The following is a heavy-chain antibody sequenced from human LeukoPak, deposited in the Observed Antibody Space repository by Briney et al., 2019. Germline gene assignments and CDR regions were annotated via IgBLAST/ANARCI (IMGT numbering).Heavy chain of an antibody. CDR3: ARVGAHDAFDI. CDR1: GYTFTSYG. D-gene: IGHD1-26*01. CDR2: ISAYNGNT. J-gene: IGHJ3*02. Sequence: VASVKVSCKASGYTFTSYGISWVRQAPGQGPEWMGWISAYNGNTNYAQKLQGRVTMSTDRFTSTAYMELRSLRSDETAVYYCARVGAHDAFDIWGQGTMVTVSS. V-gene: IGHV1-18*01.